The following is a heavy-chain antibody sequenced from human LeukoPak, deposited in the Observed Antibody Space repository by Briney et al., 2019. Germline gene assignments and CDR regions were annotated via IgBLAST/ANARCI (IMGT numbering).Heavy chain of an antibody. CDR2: ISGSGGST. V-gene: IGHV3-23*01. D-gene: IGHD6-13*01. J-gene: IGHJ4*02. CDR1: GFNFSSYA. CDR3: AKSSIAATLRPFDY. Sequence: GGSLRLSCAASGFNFSSYAMSWVRQAPGKGLEWVSAISGSGGSTYYADSVKGRFTISRDLSKNTLYLQMSSLRAEDTAVYYCAKSSIAATLRPFDYWAQGTLVTVSS.